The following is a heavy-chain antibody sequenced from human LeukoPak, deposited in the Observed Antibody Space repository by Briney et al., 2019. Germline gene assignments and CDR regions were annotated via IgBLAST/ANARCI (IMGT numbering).Heavy chain of an antibody. J-gene: IGHJ4*02. Sequence: PSETLSLTCTVSGGSIGSSSYYWGWIRQPPGKGLEWIGSIYYSGSTYYNPSLKSRVTISVDTSKNQFSLKLSSVTAADTAVYYCARDVVVVPAAMFAGWTQCDYWGQGTLVTVSS. CDR2: IYYSGST. V-gene: IGHV4-39*07. CDR3: ARDVVVVPAAMFAGWTQCDY. CDR1: GGSIGSSSYY. D-gene: IGHD2-2*01.